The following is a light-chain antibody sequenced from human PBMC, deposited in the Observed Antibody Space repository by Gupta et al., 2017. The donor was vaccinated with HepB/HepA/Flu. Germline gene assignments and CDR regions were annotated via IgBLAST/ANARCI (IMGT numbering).Light chain of an antibody. Sequence: QSVLTPSPSVSGAPGQRVTISRHGSSTNIGADDDVHCYQQLPGTAPTLLFDGNTKRPAVVPDRSSASKAGTAASLVITVHQAEEEDYYYCQSDDSSLSGVFGTGTKLTVL. J-gene: IGLJ1*01. CDR2: GNT. CDR1: STNIGADDD. V-gene: IGLV1-40*01. CDR3: QSDDSSLSGV.